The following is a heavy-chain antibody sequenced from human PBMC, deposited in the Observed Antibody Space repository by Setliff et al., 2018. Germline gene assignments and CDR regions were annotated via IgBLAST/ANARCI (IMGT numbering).Heavy chain of an antibody. CDR2: ISPYSGKT. J-gene: IGHJ4*02. V-gene: IGHV1-18*01. D-gene: IGHD2-15*01. CDR1: GYNFITLG. Sequence: ASVKVSCKTSGYNFITLGINWVRQAPGQGLEWVGWISPYSGKTDYAQKFQGRVIMTIDSSTTTAYMELKTLRSDDTAVYYCARGRGPDIVVTIPGDYWGQGTQVTV. CDR3: ARGRGPDIVVTIPGDY.